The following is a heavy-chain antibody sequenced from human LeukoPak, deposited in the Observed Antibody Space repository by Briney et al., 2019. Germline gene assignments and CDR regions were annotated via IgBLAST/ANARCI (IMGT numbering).Heavy chain of an antibody. Sequence: GGSLRLSCAASGFTFSSYAMSWVRQAPGKGLEWVSAISGSGGSTYYADSVKGRFTISRDNAKNSLYLQMNSLRAEDTAVYYCARDQRNGYNYGAFDIWGQGTMVTVSS. CDR1: GFTFSSYA. CDR3: ARDQRNGYNYGAFDI. J-gene: IGHJ3*02. CDR2: ISGSGGST. V-gene: IGHV3-23*01. D-gene: IGHD5-24*01.